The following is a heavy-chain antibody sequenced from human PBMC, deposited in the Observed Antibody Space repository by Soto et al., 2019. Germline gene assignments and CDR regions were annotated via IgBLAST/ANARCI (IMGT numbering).Heavy chain of an antibody. V-gene: IGHV3-33*01. Sequence: QVQLVESGGGVFQLGRSLNPPCAASGFMFSNNGRPWFGQAPARGWDWVAVIWSDGNNRYYADSVKGRFTISRDNSKNTLYLQMNSLRAEDTAVYYCVRGDNWNDEASDYWGQGTLVTVSS. D-gene: IGHD1-1*01. CDR1: GFMFSNNG. CDR2: IWSDGNNR. J-gene: IGHJ4*02. CDR3: VRGDNWNDEASDY.